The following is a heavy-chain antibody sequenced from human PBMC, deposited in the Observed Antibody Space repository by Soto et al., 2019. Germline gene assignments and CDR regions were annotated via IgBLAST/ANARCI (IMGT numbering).Heavy chain of an antibody. Sequence: QVQLVQSGAEVKKPGASVKVSCKASGYTFTSYDINWVRQATGQGLEWLGWMNPNRGNTGYAQKFQGRVTRTRNTSISTAYIELSSLRSEDTAVYYCARGRIAVAGRFDYWGQGTLVTVSS. CDR1: GYTFTSYD. CDR3: ARGRIAVAGRFDY. J-gene: IGHJ4*02. CDR2: MNPNRGNT. V-gene: IGHV1-8*01. D-gene: IGHD6-19*01.